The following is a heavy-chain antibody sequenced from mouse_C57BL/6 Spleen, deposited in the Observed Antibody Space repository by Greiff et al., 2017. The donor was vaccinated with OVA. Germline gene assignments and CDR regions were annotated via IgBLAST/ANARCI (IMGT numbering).Heavy chain of an antibody. CDR1: GFTFSDYY. CDR2: INYDGSST. V-gene: IGHV5-16*01. D-gene: IGHD1-1*01. J-gene: IGHJ1*03. CDR3: ARYYGSSYWYFDV. Sequence: DVQLVESEGGLVQPGSSMTLSCTASGFTFSDYYMAWVRQVPEKGLEWVANINYDGSSTYYLDFLKSRFIISRDNAQNILYLKTSNLKSEDTGTFYCARYYGSSYWYFDVWGTGTTVTVSS.